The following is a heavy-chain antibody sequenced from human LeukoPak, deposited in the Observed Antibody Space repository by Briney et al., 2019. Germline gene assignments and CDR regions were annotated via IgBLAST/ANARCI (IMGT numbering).Heavy chain of an antibody. Sequence: GGSLRLSCAASGFTFSSYGMHWVRQAPGKGLEWVAVISYDGSSKYYADSVKGRFTISRDNSKNTLYLQMNSLRAEDTAVYYCAKDRITGTDDYWGQGTLVTVSS. J-gene: IGHJ4*02. CDR2: ISYDGSSK. CDR1: GFTFSSYG. D-gene: IGHD1-20*01. V-gene: IGHV3-30*18. CDR3: AKDRITGTDDY.